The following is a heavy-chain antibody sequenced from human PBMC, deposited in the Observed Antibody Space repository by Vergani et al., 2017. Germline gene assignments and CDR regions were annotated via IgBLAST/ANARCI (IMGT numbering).Heavy chain of an antibody. J-gene: IGHJ3*02. CDR3: ARDRVVVTAPMGAFDI. CDR1: GFTFSSYG. V-gene: IGHV3-33*01. Sequence: QVQLVESGGGVVQPGRSLRLSCAASGFTFSSYGMHWVRQAPGKGLEWVAVIWYDGSNTYYADSVKGRFTISRDNSKNTLYLQMNSLRAEDTAVYYCARDRVVVTAPMGAFDIWGQGTMVTVSS. D-gene: IGHD2-21*02. CDR2: IWYDGSNT.